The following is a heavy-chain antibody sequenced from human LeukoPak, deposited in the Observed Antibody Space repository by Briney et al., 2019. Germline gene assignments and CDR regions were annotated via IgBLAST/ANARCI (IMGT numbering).Heavy chain of an antibody. D-gene: IGHD2-2*02. Sequence: PGGSLRLSCAASGFTFSSYWMHWVRQAPWKGLVWVSRINTDGSSTSYADSVKGRFTISRDNAKNTLYLQMNSLRAEDTAVYYCARDLIRCTSCYMGWFDPWGQGTLVTVSS. J-gene: IGHJ5*02. CDR2: INTDGSST. CDR3: ARDLIRCTSCYMGWFDP. V-gene: IGHV3-74*01. CDR1: GFTFSSYW.